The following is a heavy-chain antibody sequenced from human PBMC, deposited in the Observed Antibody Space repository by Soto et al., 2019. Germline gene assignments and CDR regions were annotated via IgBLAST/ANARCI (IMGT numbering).Heavy chain of an antibody. Sequence: GGSLRLSCAASGFSFGSYALSWVRQAPGKGLEWVSTISGSDGKTFYADSVKGRFSITRGTSQSTLYLQMNSLRADDTAMNYCARRSYLDYWGQGTRVTVSS. D-gene: IGHD3-10*01. CDR2: ISGSDGKT. J-gene: IGHJ4*02. V-gene: IGHV3-23*01. CDR3: ARRSYLDY. CDR1: GFSFGSYA.